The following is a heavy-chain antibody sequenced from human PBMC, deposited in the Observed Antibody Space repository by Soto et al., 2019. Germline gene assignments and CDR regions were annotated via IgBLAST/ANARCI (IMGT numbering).Heavy chain of an antibody. J-gene: IGHJ6*03. CDR1: GGSFSGYY. CDR2: INHSGST. Sequence: SGTLSLTCAVYGGSFSGYYWSWIRQPPGKGLEWIGEINHSGSTNYNPSLKSRVTISVDTSKNQFSLKLSSVTAADTAVYYCPRGSHGGYYYYYMDVWGKGTTVTVSS. CDR3: PRGSHGGYYYYYMDV. V-gene: IGHV4-34*01.